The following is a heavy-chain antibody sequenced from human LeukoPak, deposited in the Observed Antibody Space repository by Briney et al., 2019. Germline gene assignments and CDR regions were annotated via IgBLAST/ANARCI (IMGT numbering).Heavy chain of an antibody. CDR2: IKQDGSEK. Sequence: PGGSLRLSCAASGFTFSSYWMSWVRQAPGKGLEWVANIKQDGSEKYYVDSVKGRFTISRDNAKNSLYLQMNSLRAEDTAVYYCARGRGWELRGFKYFDYWGQGTLVTVSS. J-gene: IGHJ4*02. CDR3: ARGRGWELRGFKYFDY. D-gene: IGHD1-26*01. CDR1: GFTFSSYW. V-gene: IGHV3-7*01.